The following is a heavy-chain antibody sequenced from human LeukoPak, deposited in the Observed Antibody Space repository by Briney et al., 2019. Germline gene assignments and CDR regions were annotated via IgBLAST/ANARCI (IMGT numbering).Heavy chain of an antibody. CDR2: ISSSSSCI. CDR3: ARAIKYCSSTSCPLGY. D-gene: IGHD2-2*01. Sequence: PGGSLRLSCAASGFTFSSYSMNWVRQAPGKGLEWVSSISSSSSCIYYADSVKGRFTISRDNAKNSLYLQMNSLRAEDTAVYYCARAIKYCSSTSCPLGYWGQGTLVTVSS. CDR1: GFTFSSYS. J-gene: IGHJ4*02. V-gene: IGHV3-21*01.